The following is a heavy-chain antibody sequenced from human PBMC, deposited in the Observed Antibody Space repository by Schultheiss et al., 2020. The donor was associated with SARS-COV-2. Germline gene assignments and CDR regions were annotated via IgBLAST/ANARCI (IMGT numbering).Heavy chain of an antibody. CDR1: GFTFSSYS. J-gene: IGHJ4*02. CDR3: AKDQSTAGYYYDSSGY. CDR2: ISSSSSYI. D-gene: IGHD3-22*01. Sequence: GGSLRLSCAASGFTFSSYSMNWVRQAPGKGLEWVSSISSSSSYIYYADSVKGRFTISRDNSKNTLYLQMNSLRAEDTAVYYCAKDQSTAGYYYDSSGYWGQGTLVTVSS. V-gene: IGHV3-21*04.